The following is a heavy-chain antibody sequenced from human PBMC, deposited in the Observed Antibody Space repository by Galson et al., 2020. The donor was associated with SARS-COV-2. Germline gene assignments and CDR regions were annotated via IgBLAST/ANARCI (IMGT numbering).Heavy chain of an antibody. J-gene: IGHJ6*04. Sequence: SETLSLTCTVSGGSISSSSYYWGWIRQPPGKALEWIGSIYDSGSTDYNPSLKSRVTISKDTSKKQLSLKLSSVTAAATAVYYCAKGNKVGISGCYMDVWGKGTTVTISS. D-gene: IGHD1-26*01. V-gene: IGHV4-39*01. CDR1: GGSISSSSYY. CDR3: AKGNKVGISGCYMDV. CDR2: IYDSGST.